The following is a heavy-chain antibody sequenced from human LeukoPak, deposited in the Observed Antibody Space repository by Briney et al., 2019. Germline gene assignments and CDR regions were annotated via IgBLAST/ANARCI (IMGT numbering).Heavy chain of an antibody. CDR1: GDSVNSGTYY. Sequence: SETLSLTCTVSGDTVSGDSVNSGTYYWNWIRQPPGKGLEWIGYIYYSGSTYYNPSLKSRVTISVDTSKNQFSLKLSSVTAADTAVYYCARDLGATYAFDIWGQGTMVTVSS. CDR3: ARDLGATYAFDI. V-gene: IGHV4-30-4*08. CDR2: IYYSGST. D-gene: IGHD1-26*01. J-gene: IGHJ3*02.